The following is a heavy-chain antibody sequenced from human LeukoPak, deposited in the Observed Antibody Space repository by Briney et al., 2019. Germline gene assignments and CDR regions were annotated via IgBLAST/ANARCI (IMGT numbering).Heavy chain of an antibody. CDR1: GFTFSSYG. Sequence: GRSLRLSCAASGFTFSSYGMHWVRQAPGKGLEWVAVISYDGSNKYYADSVKGRFTISRDNSKNTLHLQMNSLKAEDTAVYYCAKDSYDFWSGYPIDYWGQGTLVTVSS. D-gene: IGHD3-3*01. CDR2: ISYDGSNK. J-gene: IGHJ4*02. CDR3: AKDSYDFWSGYPIDY. V-gene: IGHV3-30*18.